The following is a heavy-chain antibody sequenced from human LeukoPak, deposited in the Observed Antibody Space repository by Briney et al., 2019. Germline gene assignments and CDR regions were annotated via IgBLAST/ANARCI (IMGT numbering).Heavy chain of an antibody. J-gene: IGHJ4*02. D-gene: IGHD3-10*01. CDR3: AKDFDSGSFGDY. Sequence: GGSLRLSCATSGFMFSSYAMNWVRQGPGKRLEWVSTISASGGSTFYADSMKGRFTISRDNSKNTLYLQMSSLRAEDTAVYFCAKDFDSGSFGDYWGQGTQVTVSS. CDR1: GFMFSSYA. V-gene: IGHV3-23*01. CDR2: ISASGGST.